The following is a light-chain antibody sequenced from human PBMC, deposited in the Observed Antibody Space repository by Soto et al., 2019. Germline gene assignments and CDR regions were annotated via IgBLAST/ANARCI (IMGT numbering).Light chain of an antibody. V-gene: IGKV3D-15*01. CDR3: QQHNDWPLT. CDR1: QSLNAK. CDR2: DAY. J-gene: IGKJ3*01. Sequence: EIVMTQSPATLSVSPGERATLSCRASQSLNAKVAWYQLKPGQPPRLLIYDAYTRATGIPARFGGSGSGTDFTLTIDSLQSEDFAVYFCQQHNDWPLTFGPGTKVDLK.